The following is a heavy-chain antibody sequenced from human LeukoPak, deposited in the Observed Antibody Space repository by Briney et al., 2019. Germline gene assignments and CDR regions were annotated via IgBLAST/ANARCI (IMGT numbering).Heavy chain of an antibody. D-gene: IGHD6-6*01. CDR3: ARGFGKVAANVFGGYTMDV. CDR2: IYTGGST. CDR1: GFTVNSNY. J-gene: IGHJ6*02. Sequence: GVSLRLSCAASGFTVNSNYMSWVCQAPGERLEWVLLIYTGGSTYYADSVKGRFTISRDNSKNTLYLQMNSLRPEDTAVYYCARGFGKVAANVFGGYTMDVWGQGTTVTVSS. V-gene: IGHV3-66*02.